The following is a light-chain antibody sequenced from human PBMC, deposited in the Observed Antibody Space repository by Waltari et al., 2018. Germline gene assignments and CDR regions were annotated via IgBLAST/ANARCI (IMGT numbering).Light chain of an antibody. J-gene: IGLJ2*01. V-gene: IGLV2-8*01. CDR1: SGAVSDYKF. CDR3: ISYAGSRKV. CDR2: GGN. Sequence: QSALTQPPSASGSPGQSVPISCTGTSGAVSDYKFVPWYQQHPGKAPKPRIYGGNQRPSGVPDRFSGSMSGSTASLTVSGLQADDEADYYCISYAGSRKVFGGGTRLTVL.